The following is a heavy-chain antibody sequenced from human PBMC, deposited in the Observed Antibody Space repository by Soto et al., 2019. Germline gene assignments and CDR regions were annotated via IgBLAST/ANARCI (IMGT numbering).Heavy chain of an antibody. CDR3: ARDHKRSSGWKKFDY. Sequence: QVQLVESGGGVVQPGRSLRLSCAASRFTFSSYGMHWVRQAPGKGLEWVAVIWYDGSNKYYADSVKGRFTISRDNSKNTLYLQMNSLRAEDTAVYYCARDHKRSSGWKKFDYWGQGTLVTVSS. CDR2: IWYDGSNK. CDR1: RFTFSSYG. V-gene: IGHV3-33*01. D-gene: IGHD6-19*01. J-gene: IGHJ4*02.